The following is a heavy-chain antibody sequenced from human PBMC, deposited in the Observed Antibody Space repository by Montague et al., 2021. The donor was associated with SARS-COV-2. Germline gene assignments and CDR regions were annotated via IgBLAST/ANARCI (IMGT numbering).Heavy chain of an antibody. Sequence: SETLSLTCTVSGGSITGYYWSWLRRSPGKGLEWIAYIYDGGAVNXNPSLGSRVTISTDTSKNQLSLKVNSVTAAGTAVYYCVRDHPYGGPRGAYDIWGQGTGVTVSS. D-gene: IGHD4-23*01. V-gene: IGHV4-59*01. J-gene: IGHJ3*02. CDR1: GGSITGYY. CDR3: VRDHPYGGPRGAYDI. CDR2: IYDGGAV.